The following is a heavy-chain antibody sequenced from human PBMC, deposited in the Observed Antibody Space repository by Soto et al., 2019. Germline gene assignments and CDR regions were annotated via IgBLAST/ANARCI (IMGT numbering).Heavy chain of an antibody. CDR1: GYTLAELS. V-gene: IGHV1-2*04. CDR3: ARASNDVVVVAATVPHYYGMDV. J-gene: IGHJ6*02. D-gene: IGHD2-15*01. CDR2: INPNSGGT. Sequence: ASVKVSCKVSGYTLAELSMHWVRQAPGKGLEWMGWINPNSGGTNYAQKFQGWVTMTRDTSISTAYMELSRLRSDDTAVYYCARASNDVVVVAATVPHYYGMDVWGQGTTVTVSS.